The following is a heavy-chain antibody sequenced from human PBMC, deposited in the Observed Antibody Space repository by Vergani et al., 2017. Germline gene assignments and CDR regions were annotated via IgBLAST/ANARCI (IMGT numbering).Heavy chain of an antibody. CDR2: IDPSDSYT. D-gene: IGHD6-13*01. V-gene: IGHV5-10-1*01. CDR1: GYSFTSYW. Sequence: EVQLVESGGGLVQPGESLRISCKGSGYSFTSYWISWVRQMPGKGLEWMGRIDPSDSYTNYSPSFQGHVTISADKSISTAYLQWSSLKASDTAMYYCARRGSSWYWFDPWGQGTLVTVSS. J-gene: IGHJ5*02. CDR3: ARRGSSWYWFDP.